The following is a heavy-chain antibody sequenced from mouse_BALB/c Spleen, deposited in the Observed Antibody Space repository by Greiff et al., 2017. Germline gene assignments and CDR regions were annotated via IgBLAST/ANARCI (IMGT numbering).Heavy chain of an antibody. V-gene: IGHV3-5*02. J-gene: IGHJ2*01. CDR2: IYYSGTI. Sequence: EVQLQQSGPGLVKPSQTVSLTCTVTGISITTGNYRWSWIRQFPGHKLEWIGYIYYSGTITYNPSLTSRTTITRDTSKNQFFLEMNSLTAEDTATYYCAREIYYGNLKDWGQGTTLTVSS. CDR3: AREIYYGNLKD. D-gene: IGHD2-1*01. CDR1: GISITTGNYR.